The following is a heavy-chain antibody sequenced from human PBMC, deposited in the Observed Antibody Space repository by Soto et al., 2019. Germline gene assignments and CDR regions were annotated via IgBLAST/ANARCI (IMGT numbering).Heavy chain of an antibody. J-gene: IGHJ4*02. CDR3: AHSSTAAKAGLFDY. CDR2: IYWDDGK. D-gene: IGHD2-2*01. Sequence: QITLKESGPTLVKPTQTLTLTCTFSGFSLSTSGVGVGWIRQPPGKALEWLTLIYWDDGKRYSPSLKSRLTITKDTSKNQVVLTMTNMDPVDTGTYYCAHSSTAAKAGLFDYWGQGTLVTVSS. CDR1: GFSLSTSGVG. V-gene: IGHV2-5*02.